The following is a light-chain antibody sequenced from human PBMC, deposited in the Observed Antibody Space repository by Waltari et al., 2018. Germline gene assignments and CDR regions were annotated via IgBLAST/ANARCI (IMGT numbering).Light chain of an antibody. CDR1: HSISTW. Sequence: DIQMTQSPSTLSASVGDRVTITCRASHSISTWLAWYQQKPGKAPKLLIYEAPSLENGVPSRFSGSGSGTEFTLTISSLQPDDFATYYCQQFNTYPIPFGRGTKVDIK. CDR3: QQFNTYPIP. J-gene: IGKJ3*01. V-gene: IGKV1-5*03. CDR2: EAP.